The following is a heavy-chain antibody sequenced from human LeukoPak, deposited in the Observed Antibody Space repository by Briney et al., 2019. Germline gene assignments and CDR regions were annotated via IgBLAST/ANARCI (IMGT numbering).Heavy chain of an antibody. D-gene: IGHD6-6*01. CDR3: ARSVAARGFDY. J-gene: IGHJ4*02. CDR2: ITSNNRYI. V-gene: IGHV3-21*01. CDR1: GFTFSSYS. Sequence: GGSLRLSCAVSGFTFSSYSMNWVRQAPGKGLEWVSSITSNNRYIYYADSVKGRFTISRDNAKNSLYLQMNSLRAEDTAVYYCARSVAARGFDYWGQGTLVTVSS.